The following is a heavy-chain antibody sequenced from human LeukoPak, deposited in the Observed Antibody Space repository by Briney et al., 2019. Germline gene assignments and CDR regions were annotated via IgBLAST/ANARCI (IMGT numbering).Heavy chain of an antibody. D-gene: IGHD3-22*01. CDR2: ISDSGGRT. CDR3: AKRGVVIRVILVGFHKEAYYFDS. CDR1: GITLSNYG. J-gene: IGHJ4*02. Sequence: GGSLRLSCAVSGITLSNYGMSWVRQAPGKGLEWVAGISDSGGRTNYADSVKGRFAISRDNPRNTLYLQMNSLRAEDTAVYFCAKRGVVIRVILVGFHKEAYYFDSWGQGALVTVSS. V-gene: IGHV3-23*01.